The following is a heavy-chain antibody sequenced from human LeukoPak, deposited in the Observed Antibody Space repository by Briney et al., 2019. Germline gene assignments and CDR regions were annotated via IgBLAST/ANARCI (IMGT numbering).Heavy chain of an antibody. CDR1: GGSISSSSYY. D-gene: IGHD6-6*01. J-gene: IGHJ4*02. CDR2: IYYSGST. Sequence: PSETLSLTCTVSGGSISSSSYYWGWIRQPPGKGLEWIGSIYYSGSTYYNPSLKSRVTISVDTSKNQFSLKLSSVTAADTAVYYCARVWQLVLDYWGQGTLVTVSS. CDR3: ARVWQLVLDY. V-gene: IGHV4-39*07.